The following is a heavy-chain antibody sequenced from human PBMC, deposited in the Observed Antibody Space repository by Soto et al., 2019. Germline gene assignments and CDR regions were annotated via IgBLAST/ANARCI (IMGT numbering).Heavy chain of an antibody. CDR1: GGSISTYY. CDR3: ARASGCSGDSCAFDP. CDR2: IYYTGST. J-gene: IGHJ5*02. Sequence: SETLSLTCTVSGGSISTYYWSWIRQPPGKGLEWIGYIYYTGSTNYNPSLKSRVTISVDTSKNQFTLKLSSVTAADTAVYYCARASGCSGDSCAFDPWGQGTLVTVSS. V-gene: IGHV4-59*01. D-gene: IGHD2-15*01.